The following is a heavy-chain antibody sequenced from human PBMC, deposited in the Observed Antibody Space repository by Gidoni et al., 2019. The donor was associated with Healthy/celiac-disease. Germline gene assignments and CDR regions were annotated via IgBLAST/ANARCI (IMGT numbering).Heavy chain of an antibody. V-gene: IGHV3-30-3*01. CDR1: GFTFSRYA. Sequence: QVQLVESGGGVVQPGRSLRLSCAASGFTFSRYAMHWVRQAPGKGLGWVAVISYDGSNKYYADSVKGRFTISRDNSKNTLYLQMNSLRAEDTAVYYCARDQRRYCSSTSCYSPFDYWGQGTLVTVSS. D-gene: IGHD2-2*01. CDR3: ARDQRRYCSSTSCYSPFDY. J-gene: IGHJ4*02. CDR2: ISYDGSNK.